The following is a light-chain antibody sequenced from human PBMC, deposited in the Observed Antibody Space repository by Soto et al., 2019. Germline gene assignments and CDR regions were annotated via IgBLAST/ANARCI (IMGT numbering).Light chain of an antibody. V-gene: IGKV3-20*01. Sequence: EIVLTQSPGTLSLSPGERATLSCRASQSISSSYLAWYQQKPGQAHRLLIYGASRRATGIPARFSGSGSGTDFTLNISRLEPEDFAVYYCQHYDSPPRTFGQGTKVAI. CDR3: QHYDSPPRT. CDR1: QSISSSY. CDR2: GAS. J-gene: IGKJ1*01.